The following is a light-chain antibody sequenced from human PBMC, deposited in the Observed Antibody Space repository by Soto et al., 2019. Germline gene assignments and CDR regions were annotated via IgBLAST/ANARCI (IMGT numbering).Light chain of an antibody. CDR1: QSVDTY. V-gene: IGKV3-11*01. CDR3: QQRSSWPLT. J-gene: IGKJ4*01. CDR2: DAS. Sequence: EIILTQSPVTLSLSPGERATLSCRASQSVDTYLVWYQQKPGQAPRLLIYDASNRATGIPARFSGSGSGTDFTLTISSLEPADFAVYSCQQRSSWPLTFGGGTKVEIK.